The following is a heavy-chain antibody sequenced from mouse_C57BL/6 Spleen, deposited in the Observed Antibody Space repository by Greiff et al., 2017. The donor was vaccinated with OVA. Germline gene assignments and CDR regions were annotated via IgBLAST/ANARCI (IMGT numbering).Heavy chain of an antibody. Sequence: EVKLMESGGGLVQPGGSMKLSCVASGFTFSNYWMNWVRQSPEKGLEWVAQIRLKSDNYATHYAESVKGRFTISRDDSKSSVYLQMNNLRAEDTGIYYCAALLLSRDYWGQGTTLTVSS. V-gene: IGHV6-3*01. J-gene: IGHJ2*01. CDR1: GFTFSNYW. CDR2: IRLKSDNYAT. D-gene: IGHD2-10*01. CDR3: AALLLSRDY.